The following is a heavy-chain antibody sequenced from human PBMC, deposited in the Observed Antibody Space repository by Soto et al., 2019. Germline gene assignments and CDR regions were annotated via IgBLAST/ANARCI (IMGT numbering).Heavy chain of an antibody. CDR3: ARDRGSGWYRSDY. J-gene: IGHJ4*02. D-gene: IGHD6-19*01. CDR1: GFTFSSYS. Sequence: LRLSCAASGFTFSSYSMNWVRQAPGKGLEWVSSISSSSSYIYYADSVKGRFTISRDNAKNSLYLQMNSLRAEDTAVYYCARDRGSGWYRSDYWGQGTLVTVSS. CDR2: ISSSSSYI. V-gene: IGHV3-21*01.